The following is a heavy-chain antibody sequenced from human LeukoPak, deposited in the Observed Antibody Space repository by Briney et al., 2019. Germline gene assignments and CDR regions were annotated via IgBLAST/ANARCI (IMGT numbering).Heavy chain of an antibody. CDR3: ANARARVPAASLGDGAFDI. V-gene: IGHV3-9*03. CDR2: ISGNSGST. J-gene: IGHJ3*02. Sequence: GGSLRLSCAASGFTFDDYAMHWVRQAPGKGLEWISGISGNSGSTDYADSVKGRFTISRDNAKNSLYLQMNRLRAEDMALYYCANARARVPAASLGDGAFDIWGQGTMVTVSS. CDR1: GFTFDDYA. D-gene: IGHD2-2*01.